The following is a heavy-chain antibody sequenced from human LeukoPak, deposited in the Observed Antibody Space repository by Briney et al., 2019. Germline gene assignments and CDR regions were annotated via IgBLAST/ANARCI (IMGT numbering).Heavy chain of an antibody. CDR3: ARGRGRVDV. D-gene: IGHD3-10*01. Sequence: GGSLRLSCAASGFTLSRYSMNWVRQVPGKGLEWAAYINSAGHTIYYADSVKGRFSISGDSTKNSLFLQMSSLRVEDTAVYYCARGRGRVDVWGQGTTVTVSS. CDR2: INSAGHTI. V-gene: IGHV3-48*01. CDR1: GFTLSRYS. J-gene: IGHJ6*02.